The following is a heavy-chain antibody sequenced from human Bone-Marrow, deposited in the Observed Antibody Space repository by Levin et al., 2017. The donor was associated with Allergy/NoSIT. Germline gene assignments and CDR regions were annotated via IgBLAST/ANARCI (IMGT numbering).Heavy chain of an antibody. CDR3: ARGGYDPYFDY. Sequence: GESLKISCAASGFTISSNYMSWVRQAPGKGLEWVSVIYSGGSTYYADSVKGRFTISRDNSKNTLYLQMNSLRAEDTAVYYCARGGYDPYFDYWGQGTLVTVSS. J-gene: IGHJ4*02. CDR1: GFTISSNY. CDR2: IYSGGST. V-gene: IGHV3-53*01. D-gene: IGHD5-12*01.